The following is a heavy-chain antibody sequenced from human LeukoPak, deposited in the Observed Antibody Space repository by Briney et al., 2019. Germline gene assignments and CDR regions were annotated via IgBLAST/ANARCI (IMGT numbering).Heavy chain of an antibody. V-gene: IGHV3-9*01. D-gene: IGHD3-10*01. CDR3: AKAMVRGVSWGPYDY. CDR2: ISWNSGSI. Sequence: PGGSLRLSCAASGFTFDDYAMHWVRQAPGKGLEWVSGISWNSGSIGYADSVKGQFTISRDNAKNSLYLQMNSLRAEDTALYYCAKAMVRGVSWGPYDYWGQGTLVTVSS. J-gene: IGHJ4*02. CDR1: GFTFDDYA.